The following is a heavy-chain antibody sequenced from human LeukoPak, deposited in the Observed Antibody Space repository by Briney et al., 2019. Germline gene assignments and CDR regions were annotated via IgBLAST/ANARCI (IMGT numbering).Heavy chain of an antibody. V-gene: IGHV4-61*01. CDR3: ARGRSEYSSGLLIDY. CDR1: GGSVSSGSYY. Sequence: SETLSLTCTVSGGSVSSGSYYWSWIRQPPGKGLEWIGEINHSGSTNYNPSLKSRVTISVDTSKNQFSLKLSSVTAADTAVYYCARGRSEYSSGLLIDYWGQGTLVTVSS. J-gene: IGHJ4*02. CDR2: INHSGST. D-gene: IGHD6-19*01.